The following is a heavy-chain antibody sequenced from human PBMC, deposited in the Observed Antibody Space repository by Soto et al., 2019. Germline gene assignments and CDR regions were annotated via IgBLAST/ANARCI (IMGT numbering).Heavy chain of an antibody. Sequence: QITLKESGPPLVKPTQTLTLTCSFSGFSLSASGVGVGWIRQPPGKALEWLALIYWDDDKRYSPSLKSRLTITEDTSKNQVVLTMTNMDPVDTATYYCAHRGDFDYIWGQYRYWDYWGQGTLVTVSS. D-gene: IGHD3-16*02. CDR3: AHRGDFDYIWGQYRYWDY. CDR1: GFSLSASGVG. J-gene: IGHJ4*02. V-gene: IGHV2-5*02. CDR2: IYWDDDK.